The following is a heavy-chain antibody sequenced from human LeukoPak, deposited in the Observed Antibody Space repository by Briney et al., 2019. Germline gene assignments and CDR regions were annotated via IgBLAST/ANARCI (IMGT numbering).Heavy chain of an antibody. D-gene: IGHD3-22*01. CDR1: GYTFTGYY. CDR3: ARVTNYYDSSGHFH. CDR2: INPNSGGT. J-gene: IGHJ4*02. V-gene: IGHV1-2*02. Sequence: ASVKVSCKASGYTFTGYYMHWVRQAPGQGLEWMGWINPNSGGTNYAQKFQGRVTMTRDTSISTAYMELSRLRSDDTAVYYCARVTNYYDSSGHFHWGQGTLVTVSS.